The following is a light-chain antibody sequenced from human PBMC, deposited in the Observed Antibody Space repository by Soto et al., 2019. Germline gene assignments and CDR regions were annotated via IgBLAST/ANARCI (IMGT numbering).Light chain of an antibody. Sequence: QSVLTQPPSASGTPGQRVTISCSGSRSNIGSNTVNWYRQLPGTAPKLLIYSSNQRPSGVPDRFSGSKSGTSASLAISGLQSEDEADYYCAAWDDSLNGVIFGGGTKLTVL. J-gene: IGLJ2*01. CDR2: SSN. CDR3: AAWDDSLNGVI. CDR1: RSNIGSNT. V-gene: IGLV1-44*01.